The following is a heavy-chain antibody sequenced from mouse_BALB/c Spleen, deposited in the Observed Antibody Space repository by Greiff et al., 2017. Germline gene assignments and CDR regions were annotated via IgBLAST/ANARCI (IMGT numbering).Heavy chain of an antibody. CDR3: ARGDGNYGSSYVDWFAY. Sequence: EVQLQQSGPELEKPGASVKISCKASGYSFTGYNMNWVKQSNGKSLEWIGNIDPYYGGTSYNQKFKGKATLTVDKSSSTAYMQLKSLTSEDSAVYYCARGDGNYGSSYVDWFAYWGQGTLVTVSA. CDR1: GYSFTGYN. CDR2: IDPYYGGT. D-gene: IGHD1-1*01. V-gene: IGHV1-39*01. J-gene: IGHJ3*01.